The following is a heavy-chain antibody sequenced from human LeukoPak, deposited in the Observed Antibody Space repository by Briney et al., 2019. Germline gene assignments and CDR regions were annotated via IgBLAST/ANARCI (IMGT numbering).Heavy chain of an antibody. V-gene: IGHV4-31*03. CDR1: GGPISSGGYY. J-gene: IGHJ4*02. CDR3: ARGVVPAAQNYYFDY. D-gene: IGHD2-2*01. Sequence: SETLSLTCTVSGGPISSGGYYWSWIRQHPGKGLEWIGYIYYSGSTYYNPSLKSRVTISVDTSKNQFSLKLSSVTAADTAVYYCARGVVPAAQNYYFDYWGQGTLVTVSS. CDR2: IYYSGST.